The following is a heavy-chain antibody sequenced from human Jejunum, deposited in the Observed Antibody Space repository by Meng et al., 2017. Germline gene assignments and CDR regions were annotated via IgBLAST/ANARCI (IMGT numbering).Heavy chain of an antibody. CDR3: ARSLYYSDGREAAFDI. Sequence: SVKVSCKASGGTFSSYTISWVRPAPGQGLEWMGWIIPILDKATSAENLQGRVTITADKSTNTAYMELSSLRSEDTAVYYCARSLYYSDGREAAFDIWGQGTMVTVSS. D-gene: IGHD2-8*01. CDR1: GGTFSSYT. CDR2: IIPILDKA. J-gene: IGHJ3*02. V-gene: IGHV1-69*02.